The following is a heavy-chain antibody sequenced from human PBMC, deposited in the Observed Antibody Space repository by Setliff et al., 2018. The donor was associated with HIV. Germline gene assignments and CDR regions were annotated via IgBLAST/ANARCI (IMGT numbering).Heavy chain of an antibody. CDR2: INTNSGHT. Sequence: ASVKVSCKASGYTFTSYGITWVRQAPGQGLEWMGWINTNSGHTDYAQKLQDRVTITADTSSTTAYMELSSLRSDNTAVYYCARDWNYVVDVWGKGTTVTVSS. V-gene: IGHV1-18*01. CDR1: GYTFTSYG. J-gene: IGHJ6*04. CDR3: ARDWNYVVDV. D-gene: IGHD3-16*01.